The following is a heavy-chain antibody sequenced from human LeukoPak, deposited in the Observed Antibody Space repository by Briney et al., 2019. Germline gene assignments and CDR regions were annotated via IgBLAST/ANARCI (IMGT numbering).Heavy chain of an antibody. CDR1: GLTVSSNY. Sequence: GGSLSLSCAASGLTVSSNYMSCVRGATGKGVGWVSVFYSGGSTYYADSVKGRFTISRHHSKNPLYLQMNSLRAEGPAVYYCVRITSSLSYYSGERALVTVSS. J-gene: IGHJ4*02. CDR3: VRITSSLSYY. D-gene: IGHD1-1*01. V-gene: IGHV3-53*01. CDR2: FYSGGST.